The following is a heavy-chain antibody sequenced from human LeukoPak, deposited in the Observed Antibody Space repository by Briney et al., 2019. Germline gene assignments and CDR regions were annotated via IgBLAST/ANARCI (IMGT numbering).Heavy chain of an antibody. Sequence: SVKVSCKASGGTFSRYSISWVRQAPGQGLEWMGGITPIFGTPNYAQKFQGRVTITTDESTSTAYMELSSLRSEDTAVYYCARDLIAAAGNFDYWGQGTLVTVSS. CDR2: ITPIFGTP. D-gene: IGHD6-13*01. CDR3: ARDLIAAAGNFDY. J-gene: IGHJ4*02. CDR1: GGTFSRYS. V-gene: IGHV1-69*05.